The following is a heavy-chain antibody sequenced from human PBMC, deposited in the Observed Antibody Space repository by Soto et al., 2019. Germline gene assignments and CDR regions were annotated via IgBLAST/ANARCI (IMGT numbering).Heavy chain of an antibody. Sequence: GGSLRLSCAASGFTFSSYEMNWVRQAPGKGLEWVSYISSSGSTIYYADSVKGRFTISRDNAKNSLYLQMNSLRAEDTAVYYCASTFYHILTGYSPGTFDYWGQGTLVTVSS. CDR2: ISSSGSTI. CDR1: GFTFSSYE. CDR3: ASTFYHILTGYSPGTFDY. V-gene: IGHV3-48*03. D-gene: IGHD3-9*01. J-gene: IGHJ4*02.